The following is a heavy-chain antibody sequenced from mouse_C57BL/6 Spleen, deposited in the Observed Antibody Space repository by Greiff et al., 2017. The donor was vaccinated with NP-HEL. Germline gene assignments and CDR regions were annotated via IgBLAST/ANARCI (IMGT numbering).Heavy chain of an antibody. CDR3: ARRGLCDY. V-gene: IGHV1-18*01. CDR2: INPNNGGT. CDR1: GYTFTDYN. J-gene: IGHJ2*01. D-gene: IGHD6-2*01. Sequence: VQLKESGPELVKPGASVKIPCKASGYTFTDYNMDWVKQSHGKSLEWIGDINPNNGGTIYNQKFKGKATLTVDKSSSTAYIELRSRTSEDTAVYYCARRGLCDYWGQGTTLTVSS.